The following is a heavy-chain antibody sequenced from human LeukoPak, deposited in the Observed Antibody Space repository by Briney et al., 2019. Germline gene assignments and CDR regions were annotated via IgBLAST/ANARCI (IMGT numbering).Heavy chain of an antibody. CDR3: ARDGSVQEMATIPYET. D-gene: IGHD5-24*01. CDR1: GFTFSSYW. V-gene: IGHV3-7*01. Sequence: GGSLRLSCAASGFTFSSYWMSWVRQAPGKGLEWVANIKQDGSEKYYVDSVKGRFTISRDNAKNSLYLQMNSLRAEDTAVYYCARDGSVQEMATIPYETWGQGTLVTVSS. J-gene: IGHJ5*02. CDR2: IKQDGSEK.